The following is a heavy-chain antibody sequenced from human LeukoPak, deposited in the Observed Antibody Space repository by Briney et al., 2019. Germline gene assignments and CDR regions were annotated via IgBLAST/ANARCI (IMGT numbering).Heavy chain of an antibody. CDR3: ASGRWEPYDAFDI. J-gene: IGHJ3*02. CDR2: INPNSGGT. Sequence: GASVKVSCKASGYTFTGYYMHGVRQAPGQGLEWMGWINPNSGGTNYAQKFQGRVTMTRDTSISTAYMELSRLRSDDTALYHCASGRWEPYDAFDIWGQGTMVTVSS. D-gene: IGHD1-26*01. V-gene: IGHV1-2*02. CDR1: GYTFTGYY.